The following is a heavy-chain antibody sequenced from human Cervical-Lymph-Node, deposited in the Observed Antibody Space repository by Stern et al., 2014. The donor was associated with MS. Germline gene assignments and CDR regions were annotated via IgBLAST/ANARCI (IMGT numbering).Heavy chain of an antibody. V-gene: IGHV3-30-3*01. J-gene: IGHJ3*01. CDR1: GFTFSDSA. CDR2: ISFDGVNK. Sequence: VQLVESGGGVVQPGRSLRLSCAASGFTFSDSAMHWVRQAPGKGLEWLAFISFDGVNKYYAESAKGRFTISRDNSKNTLYLQMNSLRAEDTAVFYCVRDSWGCDLGSYYHDPFDVWGQGTLVTVSS. CDR3: VRDSWGCDLGSYYHDPFDV. D-gene: IGHD3-10*01.